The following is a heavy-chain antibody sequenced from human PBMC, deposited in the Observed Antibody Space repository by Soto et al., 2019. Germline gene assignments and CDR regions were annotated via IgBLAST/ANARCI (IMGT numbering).Heavy chain of an antibody. Sequence: GSLRLSCAASGSTFSRYWMHWVRQAPGKGLVWVSRISYDESTTDYADSVKGRFTISRDSAKNTLYLQMNSLRAEDTAVYFCARGGANTAMAYDYWGQGTLVTVSS. D-gene: IGHD5-18*01. V-gene: IGHV3-74*01. J-gene: IGHJ4*02. CDR3: ARGGANTAMAYDY. CDR1: GSTFSRYW. CDR2: ISYDESTT.